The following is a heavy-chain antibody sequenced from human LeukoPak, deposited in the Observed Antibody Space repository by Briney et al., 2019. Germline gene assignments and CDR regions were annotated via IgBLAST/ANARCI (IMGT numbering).Heavy chain of an antibody. CDR1: GGTFSRYY. V-gene: IGHV4-34*01. CDR3: ASLIHDYDDTMRDY. CDR2: INDSGGT. D-gene: IGHD4-17*01. J-gene: IGHJ4*02. Sequence: SETLSLTCAVYGGTFSRYYWSWNRQPPGKGLEWIGEINDSGGTYYNPSLKSRVTISVDTSKNQFSLKLSSVTAADTAVYYCASLIHDYDDTMRDYWGQGTLVTVS.